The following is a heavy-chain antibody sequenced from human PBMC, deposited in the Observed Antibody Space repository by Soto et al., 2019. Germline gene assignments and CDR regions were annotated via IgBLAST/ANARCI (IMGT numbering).Heavy chain of an antibody. CDR3: ARARYFGYSSSWVPFDY. V-gene: IGHV3-7*03. CDR1: GFTFSSYW. Sequence: EVQLVESGGGLVQPGGSLRLSCAASGFTFSSYWMSWVRQAPGKGLEWVANIKQDGSEKYYVDSVKGRFTISRDNAKNSLYLQMNSLRAEDTAVYYCARARYFGYSSSWVPFDYWGQGTLVTVSS. D-gene: IGHD6-13*01. CDR2: IKQDGSEK. J-gene: IGHJ4*02.